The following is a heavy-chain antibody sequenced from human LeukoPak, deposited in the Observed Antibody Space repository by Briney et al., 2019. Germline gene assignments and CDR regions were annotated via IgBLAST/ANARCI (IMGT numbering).Heavy chain of an antibody. J-gene: IGHJ4*02. CDR1: GGSFSGYY. Sequence: SETLSLTCAVYGGSFSGYYWSWIRQPPGKGLEWIGEINHSGSTNYNPSLKSRVTISVDTSKNQFSLKLSSVTAADTAVYYCARAGMVRGVIISYFDYWGQGTLVTVSS. CDR2: INHSGST. CDR3: ARAGMVRGVIISYFDY. D-gene: IGHD3-10*01. V-gene: IGHV4-34*01.